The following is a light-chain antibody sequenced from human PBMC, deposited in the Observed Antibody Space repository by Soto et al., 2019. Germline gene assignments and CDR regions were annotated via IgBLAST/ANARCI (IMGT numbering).Light chain of an antibody. CDR1: QSISSY. CDR3: QQSCSTPYT. Sequence: DIQMTQSPSSLSASVGDRVTITCRASQSISSYLNWYQQKPGKAPKLLIYAASSLQSGVPSRFSGSGSGTDFTLTISSLPPEDFATYYCQQSCSTPYTFGQGTKPEIK. J-gene: IGKJ2*01. V-gene: IGKV1-39*01. CDR2: AAS.